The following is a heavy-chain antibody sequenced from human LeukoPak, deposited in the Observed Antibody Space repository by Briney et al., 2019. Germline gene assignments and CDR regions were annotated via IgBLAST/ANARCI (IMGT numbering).Heavy chain of an antibody. CDR2: IIPIFGTA. V-gene: IGHV1-69*13. Sequence: SVKVSCKASGGTFSSYAISWVRQAPGQGLEWMGGIIPIFGTANYAQKFQGRVTITADESTSTAYMELSSLRSEDTAVYYCARDSGYRYCSGGSCYFPYYYGLDVWGQGTTVTVSS. CDR1: GGTFSSYA. J-gene: IGHJ6*02. D-gene: IGHD2-15*01. CDR3: ARDSGYRYCSGGSCYFPYYYGLDV.